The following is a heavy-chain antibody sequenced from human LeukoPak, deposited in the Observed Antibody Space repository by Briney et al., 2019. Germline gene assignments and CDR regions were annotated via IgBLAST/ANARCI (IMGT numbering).Heavy chain of an antibody. CDR1: VYTFTSYY. V-gene: IGHV1-46*01. Sequence: GASVNVSCKSSVYTFTSYYRHWVRQGPGQGLEWMGIINPSVGSTRYAQKFQGRFTRTRNTSASTVYMVLSSLRSEETAVYSCARAYGDYVGFIDYWGQGTVVTVSS. CDR2: INPSVGST. D-gene: IGHD4-17*01. J-gene: IGHJ4*02. CDR3: ARAYGDYVGFIDY.